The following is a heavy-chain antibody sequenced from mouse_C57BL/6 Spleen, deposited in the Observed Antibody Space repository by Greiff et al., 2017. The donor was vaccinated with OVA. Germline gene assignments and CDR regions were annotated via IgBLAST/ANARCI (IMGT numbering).Heavy chain of an antibody. D-gene: IGHD2-3*01. CDR3: ARWDDGYYGGFAY. CDR1: GYTFTSYW. J-gene: IGHJ3*01. Sequence: LVESGAELAKPGASVKLSCKASGYTFTSYWMHWVKQRPGQGLEWIGYINPSSGYTKYNQKFKDKATLTADKSSSTAYMQLSSLTYEDSAVYYCARWDDGYYGGFAYWGQGTLVTVSA. V-gene: IGHV1-7*01. CDR2: INPSSGYT.